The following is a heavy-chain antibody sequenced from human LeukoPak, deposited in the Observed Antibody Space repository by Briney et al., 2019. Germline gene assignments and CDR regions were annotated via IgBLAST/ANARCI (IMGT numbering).Heavy chain of an antibody. CDR2: IYTSGST. V-gene: IGHV4-61*02. D-gene: IGHD2-2*02. CDR1: GGSISSGSYY. J-gene: IGHJ4*02. CDR3: AREPAAIRNFDY. Sequence: SETLSLTCTVYGGSISSGSYYWSWIRQPAGKGLEWIGRIYTSGSTNYNPSLKSRVTISVDTSKNQFSLKLSSVTAADTAVYYCAREPAAIRNFDYWGQGTLVTVSS.